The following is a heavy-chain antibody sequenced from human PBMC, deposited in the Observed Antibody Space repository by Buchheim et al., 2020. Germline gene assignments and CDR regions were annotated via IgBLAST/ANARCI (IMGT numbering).Heavy chain of an antibody. CDR2: VKKDGSET. V-gene: IGHV3-7*01. J-gene: IGHJ6*02. Sequence: EVQLVESGGGLVQPGGSLRLSCAASGFTFTNNGMSWVRQPPGKGLEWVASVKKDGSETYYVDFARGRFTISRDNAKNSLYLQMNSLRAEDTAVYYCAREAKGPYYDFWSGSGVGMDVWGQGTT. CDR3: AREAKGPYYDFWSGSGVGMDV. D-gene: IGHD3-3*01. CDR1: GFTFTNNG.